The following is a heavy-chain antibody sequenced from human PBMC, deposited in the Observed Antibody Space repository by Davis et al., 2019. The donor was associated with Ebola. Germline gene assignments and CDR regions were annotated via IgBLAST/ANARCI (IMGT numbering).Heavy chain of an antibody. J-gene: IGHJ6*02. CDR3: ARDSGEYSGYDYDYYYYYYGMDV. D-gene: IGHD5-12*01. Sequence: PGGSLRLSCPASGFTFSSYSMNWVRQAPGKGLEWVSSISSSSSYIYYADSVKGRFTISRDNAKNSLYLQMNSLRAEDTAVYYCARDSGEYSGYDYDYYYYYYGMDVWGQGTTVTVSS. CDR2: ISSSSSYI. CDR1: GFTFSSYS. V-gene: IGHV3-21*01.